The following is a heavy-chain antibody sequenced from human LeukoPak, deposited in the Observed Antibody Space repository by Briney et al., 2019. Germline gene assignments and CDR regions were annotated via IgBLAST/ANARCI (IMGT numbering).Heavy chain of an antibody. J-gene: IGHJ6*02. Sequence: GGSLRLSCAASGFTFDDYAMHWVRQAPGKGLEWVSLISGDGGSTYYVDSVKGRFTISRDNSKNSLYLQMNSLRTEDTALYYCAKELYSSSWSEYYYYGMDVWGQGTTVTVSS. V-gene: IGHV3-43*02. D-gene: IGHD6-13*01. CDR1: GFTFDDYA. CDR2: ISGDGGST. CDR3: AKELYSSSWSEYYYYGMDV.